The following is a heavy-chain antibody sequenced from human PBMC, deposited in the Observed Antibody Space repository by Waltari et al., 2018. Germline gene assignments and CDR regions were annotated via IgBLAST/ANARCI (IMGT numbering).Heavy chain of an antibody. CDR1: GGSIDSGSYY. V-gene: IGHV4-61*02. CDR3: AKDHANTAMSPLDY. D-gene: IGHD5-18*01. CDR2: IYTSGST. J-gene: IGHJ4*02. Sequence: QVQLQESGPGLVKPSQTLSLTCTVSGGSIDSGSYYWSWIRQPAGKGLEWIGRIYTSGSTNYNPSLKSRVTISVDTSKNQFSLNLSSVTAADTAVYYCAKDHANTAMSPLDYWGQGILVTVSS.